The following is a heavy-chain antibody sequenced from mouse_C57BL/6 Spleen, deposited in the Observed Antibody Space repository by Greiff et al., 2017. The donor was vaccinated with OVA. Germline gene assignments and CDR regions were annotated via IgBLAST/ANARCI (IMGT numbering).Heavy chain of an antibody. CDR2: INPSHGGT. CDR3: ARGDYYGSSYDWFAD. Sequence: VQLQQPGTELVKPGASVKLSCKASGYTFTSYWMHWVKQRPGQGLEWIGDINPSHGGTNYNEKFKSKATLTVDKSSSTAYMQLSSLTSEDAAVYYCARGDYYGSSYDWFADWGQGTLVTVSA. J-gene: IGHJ3*01. CDR1: GYTFTSYW. V-gene: IGHV1-53*01. D-gene: IGHD1-1*01.